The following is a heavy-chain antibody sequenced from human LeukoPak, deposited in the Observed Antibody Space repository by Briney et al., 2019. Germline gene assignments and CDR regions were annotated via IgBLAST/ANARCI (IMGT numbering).Heavy chain of an antibody. CDR2: IYYSGST. J-gene: IGHJ6*03. CDR1: GYSISSGYY. D-gene: IGHD6-19*01. Sequence: SETLSLTCTVSGYSISSGYYWGWIRQPPGKGLEWIGYIYYSGSTNYNPSLKSRVTISVDTSKNQFSLKLSSVTAADTAVYYCAREPVAGYYYYMDVWGKGTTVTVSS. CDR3: AREPVAGYYYYMDV. V-gene: IGHV4-61*01.